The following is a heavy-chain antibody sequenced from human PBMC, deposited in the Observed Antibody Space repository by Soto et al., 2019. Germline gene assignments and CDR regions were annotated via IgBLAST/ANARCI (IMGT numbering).Heavy chain of an antibody. CDR2: ISAYNGNT. D-gene: IGHD6-13*01. CDR3: AREALYSSGWYYSVY. J-gene: IGHJ4*02. V-gene: IGHV1-18*01. CDR1: GYTFNTYG. Sequence: ASVKVSCTASGYTFNTYGINWVRQAPGQGLEWMGWISAYNGNTNYAEKVRGRVTMTTDTSTSTAYMELRGLRSDDTAVYYCAREALYSSGWYYSVYWGQGTPVTSPQ.